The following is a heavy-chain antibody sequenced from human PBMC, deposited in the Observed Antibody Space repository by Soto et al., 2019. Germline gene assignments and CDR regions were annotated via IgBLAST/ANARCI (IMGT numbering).Heavy chain of an antibody. CDR2: TYYRSNWRH. Sequence: SQTLSLTCAISGDSVSSNTAAWNRIRSSPSRGLEWLGRTYYRSNWRHDYAVSVKSRITVNPDTSKNHFSLQLNSVTPDDTAVYYCARSVAGSGFDLWGQGTLVTVSS. V-gene: IGHV6-1*01. CDR3: ARSVAGSGFDL. J-gene: IGHJ4*02. D-gene: IGHD6-19*01. CDR1: GDSVSSNTAA.